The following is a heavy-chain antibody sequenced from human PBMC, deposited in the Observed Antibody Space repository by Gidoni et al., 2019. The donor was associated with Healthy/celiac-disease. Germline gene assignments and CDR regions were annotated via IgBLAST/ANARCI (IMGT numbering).Heavy chain of an antibody. J-gene: IGHJ4*02. CDR3: ARVPSSSFCDY. CDR2: IYHSGST. D-gene: IGHD6-6*01. V-gene: IGHV4-38-2*02. CDR1: GYSISSGYY. Sequence: QVQLQESGPGLVQPSETLSLTCTVSGYSISSGYYWGWIRQPPGKGLEWIGSIYHSGSTYYNPSLKSRVTISVDTSKNQFSLKLSSVTAADTAVYYCARVPSSSFCDYWGQGTLVTVSS.